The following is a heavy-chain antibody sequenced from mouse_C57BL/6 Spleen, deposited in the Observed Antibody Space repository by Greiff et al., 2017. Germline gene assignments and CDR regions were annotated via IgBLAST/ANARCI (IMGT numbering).Heavy chain of an antibody. CDR2: IRTKANGYTN. CDR3: ARSQLRRGVYYFDY. CDR1: GFTFTDYY. Sequence: DVKLVESGGGLVQPGGSLSLSCAASGFTFTDYYMSWVRQPPGKALEWLGFIRTKANGYTNEYSASVKGRFTISRDNSQSFLYLQMNALRAEDSATYYSARSQLRRGVYYFDYWGQGTTLTVSS. V-gene: IGHV7-3*01. D-gene: IGHD4-1*02. J-gene: IGHJ2*01.